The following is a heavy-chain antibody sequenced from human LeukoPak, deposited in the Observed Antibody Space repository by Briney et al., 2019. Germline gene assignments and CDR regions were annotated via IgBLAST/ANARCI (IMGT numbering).Heavy chain of an antibody. CDR3: ASRIAAQNYYYYGMDV. CDR2: INHSGST. CDR1: GGSFSGYY. Sequence: SETLSLTCAVYGGSFSGYYWSWIRQPPGKGLEWIGEINHSGSTNYNPSLKSRVTISVDTSKNQSSLKLSSVTAADTAVYYCASRIAAQNYYYYGMDVWGQGTTVTVSS. D-gene: IGHD6-25*01. J-gene: IGHJ6*02. V-gene: IGHV4-34*01.